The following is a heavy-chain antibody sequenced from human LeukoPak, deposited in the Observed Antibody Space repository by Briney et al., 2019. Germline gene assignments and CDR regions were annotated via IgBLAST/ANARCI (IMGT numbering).Heavy chain of an antibody. V-gene: IGHV1-2*02. J-gene: IGHJ4*02. CDR2: ITRYSGAT. D-gene: IGHD2-21*01. CDR1: GYIFSEYY. Sequence: GSVTVSCKASGYIFSEYYIHWGRQAPGRGVERMGWITRYSGATKFAQTLQGRVTLTMDTSISTAYVELTNLASDDTAVYYCVSWAGGNSDVASFDYWGQGTLVIVSS. CDR3: VSWAGGNSDVASFDY.